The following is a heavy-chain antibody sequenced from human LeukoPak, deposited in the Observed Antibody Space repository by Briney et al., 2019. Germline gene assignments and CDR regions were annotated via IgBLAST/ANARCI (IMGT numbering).Heavy chain of an antibody. V-gene: IGHV4-39*07. CDR2: INHSGST. D-gene: IGHD3-22*01. J-gene: IGHJ4*02. Sequence: SETLSLTCTVSGGSISSSSYYWGWIRQPPGKGLEWIGEINHSGSTNYNPSLKSRVTISVDTSKNQFSLKLSSVTAADTAVYYCARGRSSGYYDYWGQGTLVTVSS. CDR3: ARGRSSGYYDY. CDR1: GGSISSSSYY.